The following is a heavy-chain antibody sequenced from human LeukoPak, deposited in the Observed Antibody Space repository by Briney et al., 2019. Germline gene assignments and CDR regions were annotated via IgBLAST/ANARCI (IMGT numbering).Heavy chain of an antibody. J-gene: IGHJ4*02. CDR1: GYSTSSGYY. CDR3: ASVLYLVRGVIPYYFDY. V-gene: IGHV4-38-2*02. D-gene: IGHD3-10*01. Sequence: SETLSLTCTVSGYSTSSGYYWGWIRQPPGKGLEWIGSIYHSGSTYYNPSLKSRATISVDTSKNQFSLKLSSVTAADTAVYYCASVLYLVRGVIPYYFDYWGQGTLVTVSS. CDR2: IYHSGST.